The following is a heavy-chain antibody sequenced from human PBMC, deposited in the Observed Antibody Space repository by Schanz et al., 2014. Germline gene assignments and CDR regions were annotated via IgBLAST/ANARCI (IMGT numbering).Heavy chain of an antibody. CDR3: ARAKRFGDMDV. CDR1: GYTFTGYY. J-gene: IGHJ6*02. CDR2: IIPILGIA. D-gene: IGHD3-10*01. V-gene: IGHV1-69*04. Sequence: QVQLVQSWAEVKGPGASVKVSCKASGYTFTGYYMHWVRQAPGQGLEWMGRIIPILGIANYAQKFQGRVTITADRSTSTAYMELSSLKSEDTAVYYCARAKRFGDMDVWGQGTTVTVSS.